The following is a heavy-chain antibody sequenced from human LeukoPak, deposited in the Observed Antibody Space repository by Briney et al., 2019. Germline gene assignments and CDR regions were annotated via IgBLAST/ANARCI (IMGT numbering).Heavy chain of an antibody. J-gene: IGHJ4*02. Sequence: SETLSLTCTVSGGSISSSSYYWGWIRQPPGKGLEWIGSIYYSGSTYYNPSLKSRVTISVDTSKNQFSLKLSSVTAADTAVYYSARQRNYYDSSRYYYALDYWGQGTLVTVSS. CDR2: IYYSGST. CDR3: ARQRNYYDSSRYYYALDY. CDR1: GGSISSSSYY. D-gene: IGHD3-22*01. V-gene: IGHV4-39*01.